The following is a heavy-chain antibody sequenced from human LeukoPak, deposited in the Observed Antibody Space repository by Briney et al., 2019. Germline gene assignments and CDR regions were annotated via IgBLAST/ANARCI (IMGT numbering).Heavy chain of an antibody. V-gene: IGHV3-48*03. CDR2: SSNSGSTI. CDR3: AREVPAIPYCYYAMDA. J-gene: IGHJ6*02. CDR1: GLTFSSCE. D-gene: IGHD2-21*02. Sequence: GGSLRLSGAASGLTFSSCEMNWVRQAPGKGVEWVSYSSNSGSTIYYADSVKGRFTISRDNAKNSLNLQMNSLRAEDTAVYYCAREVPAIPYCYYAMDAWGQGTTVTVSS.